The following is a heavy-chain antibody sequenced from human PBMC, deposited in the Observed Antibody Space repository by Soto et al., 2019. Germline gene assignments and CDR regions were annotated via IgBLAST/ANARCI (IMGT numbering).Heavy chain of an antibody. D-gene: IGHD2-2*01. CDR1: GFTFSSYA. J-gene: IGHJ4*02. CDR3: AKDRAGIVVVPAADHFDY. CDR2: ISGSGGST. V-gene: IGHV3-23*01. Sequence: EVQLLESGGGLVQPGGSLRLSCAASGFTFSSYAMSWVRQAPGEGLEWVSAISGSGGSTYYADSVKGRFTISRDNSKNTLYLQMNSLRAEDTAVYYCAKDRAGIVVVPAADHFDYWGQGTLVTVSS.